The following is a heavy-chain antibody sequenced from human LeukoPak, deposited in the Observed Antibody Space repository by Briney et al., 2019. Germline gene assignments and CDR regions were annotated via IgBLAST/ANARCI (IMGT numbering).Heavy chain of an antibody. CDR2: INSGGSDS. D-gene: IGHD2-2*02. V-gene: IGHV3-74*01. CDR3: ARAAIKYQLLYSSYWYYYYMDV. J-gene: IGHJ6*03. CDR1: GFTFSSYW. Sequence: PGGSLRLSCAASGFTFSSYWIHWVRQAPGKGLVWVSRINSGGSDSIYADSMKGRFTISRDNAQNTVYLQMNSLRAEDTAVYYCARAAIKYQLLYSSYWYYYYMDVWGKGTTVTVSS.